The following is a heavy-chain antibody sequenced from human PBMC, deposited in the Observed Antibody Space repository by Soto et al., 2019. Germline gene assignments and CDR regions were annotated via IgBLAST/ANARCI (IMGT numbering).Heavy chain of an antibody. CDR2: IYPGDSDT. CDR3: ARPRTTVTTELNWYFDL. J-gene: IGHJ2*01. V-gene: IGHV5-51*01. Sequence: GESLKISCKGSGYSFTSYWIGWVRQMPGKGLEWMGIIYPGDSDTRYSPSFQGQVTISADKSISTAYLQWSSLKASDTAMYYCARPRTTVTTELNWYFDLWGRGTLVTVSS. CDR1: GYSFTSYW. D-gene: IGHD4-17*01.